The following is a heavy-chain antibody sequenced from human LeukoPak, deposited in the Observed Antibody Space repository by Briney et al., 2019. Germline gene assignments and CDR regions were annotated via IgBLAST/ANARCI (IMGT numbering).Heavy chain of an antibody. CDR2: INWNGGST. CDR1: GFTFDDYG. D-gene: IGHD4-17*01. V-gene: IGHV3-20*04. CDR3: ARAHLRASAFDI. J-gene: IGHJ3*02. Sequence: GGSLRLSCAASGFTFDDYGMSWVRQAPGKGLEWVSGINWNGGSTGYADSVKGRFTTSRDNAKNSLYLQMNSLRAEDTALYYCARAHLRASAFDIWGQGTMVTVSS.